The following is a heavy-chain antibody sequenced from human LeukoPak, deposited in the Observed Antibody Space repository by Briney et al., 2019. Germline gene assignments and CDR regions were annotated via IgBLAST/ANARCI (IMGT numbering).Heavy chain of an antibody. V-gene: IGHV1-69*05. CDR1: GGTFSSYA. CDR3: ARSALLWFGELSYNP. J-gene: IGHJ5*02. Sequence: GASVKVSCKASGGTFSSYAISWVRQAPGQGLEWMGGIIPIFGTANYAQKFQGRVTMTRNTSINTAYMELSSLRSEDTAVYYCARSALLWFGELSYNPWGQGTLVTVSS. CDR2: IIPIFGTA. D-gene: IGHD3-10*01.